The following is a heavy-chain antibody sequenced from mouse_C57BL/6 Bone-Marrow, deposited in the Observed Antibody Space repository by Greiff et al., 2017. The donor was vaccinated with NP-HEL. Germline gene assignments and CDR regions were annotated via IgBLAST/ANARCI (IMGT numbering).Heavy chain of an antibody. CDR1: GFTFSDYY. J-gene: IGHJ3*01. CDR3: ARVEDSFAY. V-gene: IGHV5-16*01. CDR2: INYDGGST. Sequence: EVQLVESEGGLVQPGSSMKLSCTASGFTFSDYYMAWVRQVPEKGLEWVANINYDGGSTYYLDSLKSRFIISRNNAKNILYLQMSSLKSEDTATYYCARVEDSFAYWGQGTLVTVSA.